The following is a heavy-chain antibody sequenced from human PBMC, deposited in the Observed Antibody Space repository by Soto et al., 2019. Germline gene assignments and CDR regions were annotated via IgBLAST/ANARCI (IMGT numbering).Heavy chain of an antibody. CDR2: MNPNSGNT. D-gene: IGHD1-1*01. Sequence: QVRLVQSGAEVKKPGASVKVSCKASGYTFTSYDINWVRQATGQGLEWMGWMNPNSGNTGYAQKFQGRVTMTRNTSISTAYMELSSLRSEDTAVYYCARDPPGRWKRYFDYWGQGTLVTVSS. V-gene: IGHV1-8*01. CDR3: ARDPPGRWKRYFDY. CDR1: GYTFTSYD. J-gene: IGHJ4*02.